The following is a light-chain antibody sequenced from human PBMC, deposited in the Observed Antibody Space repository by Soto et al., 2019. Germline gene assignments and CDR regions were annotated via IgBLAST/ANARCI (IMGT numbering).Light chain of an antibody. V-gene: IGKV1-5*01. J-gene: IGKJ1*01. CDR2: DAS. CDR1: QSISSW. CDR3: QRYNSYLWT. Sequence: DIQMTQSPSTLSASVGDRVTITCRASQSISSWLAWYQQQPGKAPKLLIYDASTLKSGVPSRFSGSGSGTEFTLTINSLQPDDFATYYCQRYNSYLWTFGQGTKVDIK.